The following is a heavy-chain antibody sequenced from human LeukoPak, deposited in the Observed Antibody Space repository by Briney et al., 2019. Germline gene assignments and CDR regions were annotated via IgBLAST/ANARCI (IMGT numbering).Heavy chain of an antibody. Sequence: PSETLSLTCTVSGGSISSSSYYWGWIRQPPGKGLEWIGSIYYSGGTYYNPSLKSRVTIPVDTSKNQFSLKLSSVTAADTAVYYCARHFDYSNYYYYYMDVWGKGTTVTVSS. CDR2: IYYSGGT. J-gene: IGHJ6*03. V-gene: IGHV4-39*01. D-gene: IGHD4-11*01. CDR3: ARHFDYSNYYYYYMDV. CDR1: GGSISSSSYY.